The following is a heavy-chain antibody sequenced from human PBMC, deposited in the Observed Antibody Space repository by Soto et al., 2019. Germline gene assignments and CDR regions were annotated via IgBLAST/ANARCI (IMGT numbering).Heavy chain of an antibody. D-gene: IGHD3-10*01. CDR1: GFTVSSNY. J-gene: IGHJ4*02. Sequence: EVQLVESGGGLVQPGVSLRLSCAASGFTVSSNYMSWVRQAPGKGLERVSVIYSGGSTYYADYVKGRSTISRDNSKNTLYLQMNSLRAEDTAVYYCARAHYSGSGSPNYFDYWGQGTLVTVSS. CDR3: ARAHYSGSGSPNYFDY. V-gene: IGHV3-66*01. CDR2: IYSGGST.